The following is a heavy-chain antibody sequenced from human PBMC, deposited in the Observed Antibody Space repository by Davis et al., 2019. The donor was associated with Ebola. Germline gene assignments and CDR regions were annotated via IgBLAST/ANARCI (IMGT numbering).Heavy chain of an antibody. Sequence: AASVKVSCKASGYTFTGYDINWVRQATGQGLEWMGWMNPNSGNTGYAQKFQGRVTMTRNTSISTAYMELSSLRSEDTAVYYCARDLFVVATRDEGDYWGQGTLVTVSS. V-gene: IGHV1-8*01. D-gene: IGHD5-12*01. CDR1: GYTFTGYD. CDR2: MNPNSGNT. CDR3: ARDLFVVATRDEGDY. J-gene: IGHJ4*02.